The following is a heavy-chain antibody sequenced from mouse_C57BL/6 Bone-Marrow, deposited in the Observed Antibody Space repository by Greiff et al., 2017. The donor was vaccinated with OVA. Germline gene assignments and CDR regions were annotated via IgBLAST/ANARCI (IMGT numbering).Heavy chain of an antibody. CDR2: IRNKANGYTT. V-gene: IGHV7-3*01. J-gene: IGHJ2*01. Sequence: EVKLMESGGGLVQPGGSLSLSCAASGFTFTDYYMSWVRQPPGKALEWLGFIRNKANGYTTEYSASVKGRFTISRDNSQSILYLQMNALRAEDSATYYCARGGGYDYDVDYWGQGTTLTVSS. CDR1: GFTFTDYY. CDR3: ARGGGYDYDVDY. D-gene: IGHD2-4*01.